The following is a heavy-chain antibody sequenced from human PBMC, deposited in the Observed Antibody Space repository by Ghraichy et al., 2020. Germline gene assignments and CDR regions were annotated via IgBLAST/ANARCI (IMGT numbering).Heavy chain of an antibody. J-gene: IGHJ4*02. CDR1: GGSFSGYY. Sequence: GSLRLSCAVYGGSFSGYYWSWIRQPPGKGLEWIGEINHSGSTNYNPSLKSRVTISVDTSKNQFSLKLSSVTAADTAVYYCARAAPYCSSTSCSIGEGYYFDYWGQGTLVTVSS. D-gene: IGHD2-2*01. CDR2: INHSGST. CDR3: ARAAPYCSSTSCSIGEGYYFDY. V-gene: IGHV4-34*01.